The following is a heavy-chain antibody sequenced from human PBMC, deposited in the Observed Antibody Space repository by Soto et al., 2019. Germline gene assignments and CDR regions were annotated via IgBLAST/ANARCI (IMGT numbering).Heavy chain of an antibody. J-gene: IGHJ4*02. CDR1: GYTFATST. CDR2: IKAYSGNT. D-gene: IGHD4-17*01. Sequence: QLQLVQSGPEAEKPGASVKVSCKASGYTFATSTISWLRQAPGQGPAWMGWIKAYSGNTNYAQKLQGRLTMTTDTSTSTAYMELRSLTTDDTAIYYCAIADYGDDDYWGQGTLVTVSS. CDR3: AIADYGDDDY. V-gene: IGHV1-18*01.